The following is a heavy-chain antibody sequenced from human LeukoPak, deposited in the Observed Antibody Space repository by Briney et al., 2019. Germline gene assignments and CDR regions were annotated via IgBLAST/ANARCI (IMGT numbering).Heavy chain of an antibody. J-gene: IGHJ3*02. V-gene: IGHV3-21*06. D-gene: IGHD3-22*01. Sequence: GGSLRLSCAASGFTFSSYSMNWVRQAPGKGLEWVSSISSSSSYIYYADLLKGRFTISRDNAKNSLYLQMNSLRAEDTAVYYCARGGHHYYDSSCYHYACDIWGQGTMVTVSS. CDR1: GFTFSSYS. CDR2: ISSSSSYI. CDR3: ARGGHHYYDSSCYHYACDI.